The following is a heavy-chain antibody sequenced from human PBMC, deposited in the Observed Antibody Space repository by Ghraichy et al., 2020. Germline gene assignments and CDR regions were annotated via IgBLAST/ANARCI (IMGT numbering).Heavy chain of an antibody. CDR1: GDSVSSNSAV. CDR2: TYYRSQWNH. D-gene: IGHD2-2*01. J-gene: IGHJ4*02. Sequence: SQTLSLTCAISGDSVSSNSAVWNWIRQSPSRGLEWLGRTYYRSQWNHDYAVSVKSRITINPDTSKNQFSLQLNSVSPEDTAVYYCARVGIKDCTSTSCEFDYWGEGTLVTVSS. V-gene: IGHV6-1*01. CDR3: ARVGIKDCTSTSCEFDY.